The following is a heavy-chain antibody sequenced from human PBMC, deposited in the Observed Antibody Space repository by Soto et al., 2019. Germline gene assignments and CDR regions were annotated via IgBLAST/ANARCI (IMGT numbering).Heavy chain of an antibody. J-gene: IGHJ4*02. CDR3: TTPNPRYYYDSSGSFDY. CDR2: IKRKTDGGTT. CDR1: GFTFSNAW. D-gene: IGHD3-22*01. Sequence: GVLRLSCAASGFTFSNAWMNWVRQAPGKGLEWVGRIKRKTDGGTTDYAAPVKGRFTISRDDSKNTLYLQMNSLKTEDTALYYCTTPNPRYYYDSSGSFDYWGQGTLVTVSS. V-gene: IGHV3-15*01.